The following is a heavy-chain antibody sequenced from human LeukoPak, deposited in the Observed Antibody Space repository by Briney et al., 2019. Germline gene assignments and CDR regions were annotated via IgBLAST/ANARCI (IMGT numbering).Heavy chain of an antibody. D-gene: IGHD6-19*01. Sequence: GGSLRLSCAASGFTFSSYAMHWVRQAPGKGLEWVAVISYDGSNKYYADSVKGRFTISRDNSKNTLYLQMNSLRAEDTAVYYCARAMGAVAGTGKGYYYGMDVWGKGTTVTVSS. CDR1: GFTFSSYA. J-gene: IGHJ6*04. CDR3: ARAMGAVAGTGKGYYYGMDV. V-gene: IGHV3-30*04. CDR2: ISYDGSNK.